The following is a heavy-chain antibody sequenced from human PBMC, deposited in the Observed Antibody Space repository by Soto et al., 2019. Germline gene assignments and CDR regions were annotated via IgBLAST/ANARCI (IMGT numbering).Heavy chain of an antibody. CDR3: ARFRELLLYFDY. Sequence: ASVKVSCKASGYTFTGYYMHWVRQAPGQGLEWMGWINPNSGGTNYAQKFQGRVTMTRDMSISTAYMELSRLRSDDTAVYYCARFRELLLYFDYWGQGTLVTVSS. CDR2: INPNSGGT. CDR1: GYTFTGYY. V-gene: IGHV1-2*02. J-gene: IGHJ4*02. D-gene: IGHD1-26*01.